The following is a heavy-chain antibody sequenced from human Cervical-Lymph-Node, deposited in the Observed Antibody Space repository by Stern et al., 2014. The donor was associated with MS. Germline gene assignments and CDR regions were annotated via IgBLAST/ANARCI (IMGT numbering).Heavy chain of an antibody. D-gene: IGHD5-24*01. CDR1: GFNFSDYY. CDR2: ISSGGVTT. Sequence: DQLVESGGGLVKPGESLRLSCATSGFNFSDYYMNWIRQAPGKGLQWVAYISSGGVTTHYADSVKGRFTISRDNAKNSLHLQMNSLRAEDTGVYYCARDPQRRDGYNFDYWGQGALVTVSS. V-gene: IGHV3-11*01. J-gene: IGHJ4*02. CDR3: ARDPQRRDGYNFDY.